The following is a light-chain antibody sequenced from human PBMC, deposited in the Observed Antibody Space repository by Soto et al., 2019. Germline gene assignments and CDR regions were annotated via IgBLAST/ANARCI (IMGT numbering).Light chain of an antibody. CDR1: QSVCHS. CDR2: GAS. CDR3: QQYNNWPEYT. J-gene: IGKJ2*01. V-gene: IGKV3-15*01. Sequence: ELVGTQSPATLSVSPGEGVTLSCRASQSVCHSLAWYQQKPGQPPRLLIYGASTRVTGIPARFSGSGSGTEVTLTITSLQSEDFAVYYCQQYNNWPEYTFGQGTKLDIK.